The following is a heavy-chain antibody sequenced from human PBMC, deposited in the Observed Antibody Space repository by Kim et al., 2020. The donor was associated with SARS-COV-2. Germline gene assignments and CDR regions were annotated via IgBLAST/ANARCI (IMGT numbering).Heavy chain of an antibody. V-gene: IGHV4-39*01. D-gene: IGHD1-26*01. CDR1: GGSISSSSYY. CDR2: IYYSGST. Sequence: SETLSLTCTVSGGSISSSSYYWGWIRQPPGKGLEWIGSIYYSGSTYYNPSLKSRVTISVDTSKNQFSLKLSSVTAADTAVYYCASRNLLSVGYAFDIWGQGTMVTVSS. CDR3: ASRNLLSVGYAFDI. J-gene: IGHJ3*02.